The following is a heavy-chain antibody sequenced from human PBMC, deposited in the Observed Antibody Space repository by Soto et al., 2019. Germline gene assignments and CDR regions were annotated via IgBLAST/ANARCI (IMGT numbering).Heavy chain of an antibody. CDR2: FYSSGSI. Sequence: LSLTCFVSGYSITAGGYYWSWFRHHPGKGLEWIGSFYSSGSIIYNPSLRGRVSISGDTSSNQFSMSLTSVTAADTARYYCARMYSSGSGWFHPWGQGTLVTVSS. J-gene: IGHJ5*02. V-gene: IGHV4-31*03. CDR1: GYSITAGGYY. CDR3: ARMYSSGSGWFHP. D-gene: IGHD6-19*01.